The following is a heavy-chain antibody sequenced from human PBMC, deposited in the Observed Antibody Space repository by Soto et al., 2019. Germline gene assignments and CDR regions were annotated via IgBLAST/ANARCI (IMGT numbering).Heavy chain of an antibody. V-gene: IGHV3-30-3*01. CDR3: ARGLTTVVTPSAFDY. CDR1: GFTFSSYA. CDR2: ITYDGSNK. Sequence: QVQLVESGGGVVQPGRSLRLSCAASGFTFSSYAMSWVRQDPGKGLEWVAVITYDGSNKYYADSLKGRFTICRDNSKNSLYLPMISLRAEDTAVYYCARGLTTVVTPSAFDYWGHGTLVTVSA. D-gene: IGHD4-17*01. J-gene: IGHJ4*01.